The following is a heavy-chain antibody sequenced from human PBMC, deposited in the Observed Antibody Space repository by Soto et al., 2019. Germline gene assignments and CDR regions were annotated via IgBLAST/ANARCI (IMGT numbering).Heavy chain of an antibody. CDR1: GGSISNGGYY. V-gene: IGHV4-31*03. CDR3: ARGRYSSSSNWFDP. J-gene: IGHJ5*02. CDR2: IYYSGST. D-gene: IGHD6-6*01. Sequence: SETLSLTCTVSGGSISNGGYYWSWIRHHPGKGLEWIGYIYYSGSTYYNPSLKSRVTISVDTSKNQFSLKLRSVTAADTAVYYCARGRYSSSSNWFDPWGQGTLVTVSS.